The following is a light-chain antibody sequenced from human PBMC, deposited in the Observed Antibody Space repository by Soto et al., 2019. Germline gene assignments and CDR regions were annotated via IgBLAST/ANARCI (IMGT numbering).Light chain of an antibody. Sequence: QSVLTQPASVSGSPGQSITICTGSSSDIGGYDYVSWYQQYPGKAPKLMIYDVSNRPSGVSNRFSGSKSGNTASLTISGLQADDEADYYCSSFTSSTTRVFGTGTKLTVL. CDR2: DVS. CDR1: SSDIGGYDY. CDR3: SSFTSSTTRV. V-gene: IGLV2-14*03. J-gene: IGLJ1*01.